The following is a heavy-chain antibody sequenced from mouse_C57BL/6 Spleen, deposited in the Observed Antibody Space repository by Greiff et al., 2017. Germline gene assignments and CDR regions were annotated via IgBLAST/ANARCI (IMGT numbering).Heavy chain of an antibody. CDR3: ARRDYSNYYAMDY. D-gene: IGHD2-5*01. Sequence: QVQLKESGAELVKPGASVKMSCKASGYTFTTYPIEWMKQNHGKSLEWIGNFHPCNDDTKYNEKFKGKATLTVEKSSSTAYLELSRLTSDDSAVYYCARRDYSNYYAMDYWGQGTSVTVSS. CDR1: GYTFTTYP. CDR2: FHPCNDDT. J-gene: IGHJ4*01. V-gene: IGHV1-47*01.